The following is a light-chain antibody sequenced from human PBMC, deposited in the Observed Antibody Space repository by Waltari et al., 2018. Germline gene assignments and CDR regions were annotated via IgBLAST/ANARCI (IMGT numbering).Light chain of an antibody. V-gene: IGLV2-8*01. J-gene: IGLJ2*01. CDR3: SAFAGSNNPVV. CDR1: IGDVPGYSF. CDR2: GVS. Sequence: QSALTQPPSPSGSPGQSVTISSTGTIGDVPGYSFVSWYQHHTGKTPKLLIYGVSNRPSGVPERFSGSKSGNTASLPVAGLQAEDEAYYYCSAFAGSNNPVVFGGGTKLTVL.